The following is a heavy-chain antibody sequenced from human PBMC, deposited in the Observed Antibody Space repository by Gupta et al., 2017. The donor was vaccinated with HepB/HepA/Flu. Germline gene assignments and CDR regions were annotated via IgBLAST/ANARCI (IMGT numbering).Heavy chain of an antibody. CDR3: VRQQETTIGGGYSYDGMDV. CDR1: GGSISSATSY. J-gene: IGHJ6*02. V-gene: IGHV4-39*01. CDR2: IYYFGNT. Sequence: QLRLQESGPGLVKSSDTLSLTCSVSGGSISSATSYCGWIRQPPGKGLEWIGTIYYFGNTYYNSSLKSRVTIAVDTSKNLFSLKLTSVTAADTAANNCVRQQETTIGGGYSYDGMDVCGPGTTVTVSS. D-gene: IGHD3-22*01.